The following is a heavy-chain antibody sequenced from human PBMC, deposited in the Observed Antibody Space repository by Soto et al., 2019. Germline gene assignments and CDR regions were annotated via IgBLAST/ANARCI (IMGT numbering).Heavy chain of an antibody. CDR1: GGSFSGYY. J-gene: IGHJ4*02. V-gene: IGHV4-34*01. Sequence: SETLSLTCAVYGGSFSGYYWSWIRQPPGKGLEWIGEINHSGSTNYNPSLKSRVTISVDTSKNQFSLKLSSVTAADTAVYYCARGRGGYSYGYIVYWGQGTLVTVSS. CDR2: INHSGST. CDR3: ARGRGGYSYGYIVY. D-gene: IGHD5-18*01.